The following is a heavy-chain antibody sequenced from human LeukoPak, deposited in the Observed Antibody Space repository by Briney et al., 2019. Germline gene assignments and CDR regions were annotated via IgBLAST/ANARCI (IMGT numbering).Heavy chain of an antibody. CDR1: GFTFSDYY. V-gene: IGHV3-11*01. D-gene: IGHD2-15*01. CDR3: AKDLGKCSGGSCYSSYMDV. J-gene: IGHJ6*03. Sequence: GGSLRFSCAASGFTFSDYYMSWIRQAPGKGLEWVSYISSSGSTIYYADSVKGRFTISRDNAKNSLYLQMNSLRAEDTAVYYCAKDLGKCSGGSCYSSYMDVWGKGTTVTVSS. CDR2: ISSSGSTI.